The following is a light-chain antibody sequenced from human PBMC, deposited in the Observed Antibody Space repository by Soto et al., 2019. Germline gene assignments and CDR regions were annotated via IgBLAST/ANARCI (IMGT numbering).Light chain of an antibody. J-gene: IGKJ1*01. CDR2: LAS. Sequence: QLTQSPSSLSASVGDTVTITCRASQDISSYLAWYQQSPGRAPKLLIFLASTLHTGVPSRFSGSGSGTEFTLSISSLQPEDFATYYCQQLDSDPXWTFGQGTKVDIK. CDR1: QDISSY. CDR3: QQLDSDPXWT. V-gene: IGKV1-9*01.